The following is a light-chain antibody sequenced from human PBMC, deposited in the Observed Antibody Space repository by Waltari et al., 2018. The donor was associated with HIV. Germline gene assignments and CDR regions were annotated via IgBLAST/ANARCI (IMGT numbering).Light chain of an antibody. CDR1: QNVDDK. CDR3: QQYHHWPPLT. Sequence: TQSPATISVSPGGRVTVSCRASQNVDDKLAWYQQKPGQSPRLLIYHSSVRAAGVPTRFGGAGSETKFTLTITSLQSEDFALYFCQQYHHWPPLTFGGGSRVELK. J-gene: IGKJ4*01. V-gene: IGKV3D-15*01. CDR2: HSS.